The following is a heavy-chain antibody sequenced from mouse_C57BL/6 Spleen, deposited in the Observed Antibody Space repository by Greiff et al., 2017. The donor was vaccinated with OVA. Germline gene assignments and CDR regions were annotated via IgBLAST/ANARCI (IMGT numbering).Heavy chain of an antibody. CDR1: GYTFTSYW. D-gene: IGHD1-1*01. CDR3: ARSGYYGSFDY. Sequence: QVQLQQPGAELVRPGSSVKLSCKASGYTFTSYWMDWVKQRLGQGLEWIGNIYPSDSETHYNQKFKDKATLTVDKSSSTAYMQLSSLTSEDSAVYYCARSGYYGSFDYWGQGTTLTVSS. V-gene: IGHV1-61*01. CDR2: IYPSDSET. J-gene: IGHJ2*01.